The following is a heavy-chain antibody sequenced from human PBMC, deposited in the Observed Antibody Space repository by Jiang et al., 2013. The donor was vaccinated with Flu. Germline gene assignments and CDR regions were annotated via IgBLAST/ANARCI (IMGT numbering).Heavy chain of an antibody. D-gene: IGHD3-22*01. CDR3: ARLGDSFGYYYISYFDP. CDR1: GGSISSSSYY. Sequence: PGLVKPSGTLSLTCAVSGGSISSSSYYWGWIRQPPGKGLQWIGTISWSGTTYDNPSLKSRVTMSADTSRNQFFLKLSSVTAADTAVYYCARLGDSFGYYYISYFDPWGQGTLVIVS. J-gene: IGHJ5*02. CDR2: ISWSGTT. V-gene: IGHV4-39*01.